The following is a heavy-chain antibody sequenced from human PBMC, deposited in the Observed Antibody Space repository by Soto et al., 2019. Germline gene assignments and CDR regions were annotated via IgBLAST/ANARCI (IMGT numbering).Heavy chain of an antibody. Sequence: EVQLVESGGGLVQPGRSLRLSCAASGFRFDDYAMHWVRQAPGKGLEWVSGISYNSGSIGYADSVKGRFTISGDTAKNSLYLQMNSLRAEDTALYYCVKDIEENQLLYDAFDIWGQGTMVTVSS. D-gene: IGHD2-2*01. CDR3: VKDIEENQLLYDAFDI. J-gene: IGHJ3*02. CDR1: GFRFDDYA. CDR2: ISYNSGSI. V-gene: IGHV3-9*01.